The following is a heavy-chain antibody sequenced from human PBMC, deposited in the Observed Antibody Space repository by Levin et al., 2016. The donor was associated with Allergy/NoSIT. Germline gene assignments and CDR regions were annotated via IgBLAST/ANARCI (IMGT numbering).Heavy chain of an antibody. CDR3: VKERSRWFGELLLEGNFDS. D-gene: IGHD3-10*01. J-gene: IGHJ4*02. CDR1: GFSFSDYA. CDR2: ISGSGGSV. Sequence: GESLKISCAASGFSFSDYAINWVRQAPGKGLEWVALISGSGGSVYFADSVKGRFTISRDNSKNIVSLQMNGLTAEDAAVYYCVKERSRWFGELLLEGNFDSWGQGTLVTVSS. V-gene: IGHV3-23*01.